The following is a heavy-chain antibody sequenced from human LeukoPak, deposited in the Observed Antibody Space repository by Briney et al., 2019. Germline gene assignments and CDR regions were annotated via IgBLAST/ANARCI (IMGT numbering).Heavy chain of an antibody. CDR1: GFTFSSYA. CDR2: ISSNGGST. D-gene: IGHD6-6*01. J-gene: IGHJ4*02. CDR3: ARGGSIAARPIDY. V-gene: IGHV3-64*01. Sequence: TGGSLRLSCAASGFTFSSYAMHWVRQAPGKGLEYVSAISSNGGSTYYANSVKGRFTLSRDNSKNTLFLQMGSLRAEDMAVYYCARGGSIAARPIDYWGQGTLVTVSS.